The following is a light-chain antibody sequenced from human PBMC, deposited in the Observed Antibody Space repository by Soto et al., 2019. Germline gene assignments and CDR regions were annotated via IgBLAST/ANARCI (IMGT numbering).Light chain of an antibody. J-gene: IGKJ3*01. CDR3: QQYCSSPRT. Sequence: EIVLTQSPGTLSLSPGERATLSCRASQSVSSSFFAWYQQKPGQAPRLLIYGASSRATGIPDRFSGSGSGTDFTLTISRLEPEDFAVYYCQQYCSSPRTFGPGTTVDI. CDR2: GAS. CDR1: QSVSSSF. V-gene: IGKV3-20*01.